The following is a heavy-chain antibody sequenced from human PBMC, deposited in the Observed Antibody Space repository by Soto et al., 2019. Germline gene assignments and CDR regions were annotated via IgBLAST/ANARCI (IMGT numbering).Heavy chain of an antibody. CDR3: GTPPGGGGY. J-gene: IGHJ4*02. CDR2: IYSGGYT. V-gene: IGHV3-53*01. CDR1: GFTVSNNY. Sequence: EVQLVESGGGLIQPGGSLRLSCAVSGFTVSNNYMSWVRQAPGKGLEGVSVIYSGGYTAYGDSVKGRFTISRDNSKNTPYPQKNSRGPDHPPVYYWGTPPGGGGYWGQGTLVTVSS. D-gene: IGHD3-10*01.